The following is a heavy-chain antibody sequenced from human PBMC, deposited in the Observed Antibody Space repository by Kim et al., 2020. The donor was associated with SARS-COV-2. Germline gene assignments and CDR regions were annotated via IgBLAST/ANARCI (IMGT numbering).Heavy chain of an antibody. D-gene: IGHD2-15*01. V-gene: IGHV4-31*03. CDR2: IYYSGST. Sequence: SETLSLTCTVSGGSISSGGYYWSWIRQHPGKGLEWIGYIYYSGSTYYNPSLKSRVTISVDTSKNQFSLKLSSVTAADTAVYYCARDGRRAGGDDYWGQGTLVTVSS. CDR1: GGSISSGGYY. J-gene: IGHJ4*02. CDR3: ARDGRRAGGDDY.